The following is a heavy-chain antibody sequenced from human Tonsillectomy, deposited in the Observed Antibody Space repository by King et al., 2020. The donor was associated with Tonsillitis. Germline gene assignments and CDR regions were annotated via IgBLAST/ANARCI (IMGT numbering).Heavy chain of an antibody. J-gene: IGHJ4*02. CDR1: GFTFSSYA. Sequence: QLVQSGGDLVQPGGSLRLSCSASGFTFSSYAMHWVRQAPGKGLEYVSAISSDGGSTYYADSVGGRFTISRDDSKNTLYLQMSSLRAEDTGVYYCVKDYYRGYDTLDYWGQGTLVTVSS. CDR3: VKDYYRGYDTLDY. V-gene: IGHV3-64D*06. D-gene: IGHD5-12*01. CDR2: ISSDGGST.